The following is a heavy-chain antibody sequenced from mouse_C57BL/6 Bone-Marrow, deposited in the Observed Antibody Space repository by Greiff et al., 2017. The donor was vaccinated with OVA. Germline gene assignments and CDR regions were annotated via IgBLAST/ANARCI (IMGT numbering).Heavy chain of an antibody. CDR2: IYPGSGNT. D-gene: IGHD2-2*01. CDR3: ARSRIYYGYDAFAY. V-gene: IGHV1-76*01. J-gene: IGHJ3*01. CDR1: GYTFTDYY. Sequence: VHLVESGAELVRPGASVKLSCKASGYTFTDYYINWVKQRPGQGLEWIARIYPGSGNTYYNEKFKGKATLTAEKSSSTAYMQLSSLTSEDSAVYFCARSRIYYGYDAFAYWGQGTLVTVSA.